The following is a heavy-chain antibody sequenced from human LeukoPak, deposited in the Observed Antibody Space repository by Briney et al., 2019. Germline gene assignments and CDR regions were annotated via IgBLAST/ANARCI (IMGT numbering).Heavy chain of an antibody. CDR2: ISYDGSNK. V-gene: IGHV3-30*18. D-gene: IGHD3-22*01. J-gene: IGHJ4*02. CDR1: GFTFSSYG. Sequence: GGSLGLSCAASGFTFSSYGMHWVRQAPGKGLEWVAVISYDGSNKYYADSVKGRFTISRDNSKNTLYLQMNSLRAEDTAVYYCAKDPRYYYDSSGPPLLVYWGQGTLVTVSS. CDR3: AKDPRYYYDSSGPPLLVY.